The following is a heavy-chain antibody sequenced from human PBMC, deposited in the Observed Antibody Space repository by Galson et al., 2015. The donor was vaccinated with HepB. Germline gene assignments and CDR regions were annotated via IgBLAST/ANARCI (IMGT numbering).Heavy chain of an antibody. D-gene: IGHD2-15*01. J-gene: IGHJ6*03. Sequence: ETLSLTCADYGGSFSGYYWSWIRQPPGKGLEWIGEINHSGSTNYNPSLKSRVTISVDTSKNQFSLKLSSVTAADTAVYYCARGPSCSGGSCYTGGYYYYYMDVWGKGTTVTVSS. V-gene: IGHV4-34*01. CDR3: ARGPSCSGGSCYTGGYYYYYMDV. CDR2: INHSGST. CDR1: GGSFSGYY.